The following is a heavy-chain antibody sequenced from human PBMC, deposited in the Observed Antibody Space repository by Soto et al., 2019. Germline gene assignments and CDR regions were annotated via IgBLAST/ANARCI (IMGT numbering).Heavy chain of an antibody. CDR2: INPSGGST. CDR1: GYTFTSYY. CDR3: ASLMGRYYDILTGYYHDAFDI. J-gene: IGHJ3*02. D-gene: IGHD3-9*01. V-gene: IGHV1-46*01. Sequence: ASVKVSCKASGYTFTSYYMHWVRQAPGQGLEWMGIINPSGGSTSYAQKFQGRGTMTRDTSTSTVYMELSSLRSEDTAVYYCASLMGRYYDILTGYYHDAFDIWGQGTMVTVSS.